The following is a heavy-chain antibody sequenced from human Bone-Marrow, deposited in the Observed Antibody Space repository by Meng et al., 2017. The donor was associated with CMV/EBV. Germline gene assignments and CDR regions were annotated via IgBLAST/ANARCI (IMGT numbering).Heavy chain of an antibody. CDR2: IYYSGST. D-gene: IGHD1-26*01. J-gene: IGHJ5*02. Sequence: GSLRLSCTVPGGSISSSSYYWGWIRQPPGKGLEWIGSIYYSGSTYYNPSLKSRATISVDPSKNQFSLKLSSVTAADTAVYYCARHELGATGLRGFDPWGQGTLVTVYS. CDR1: GGSISSSSYY. V-gene: IGHV4-39*01. CDR3: ARHELGATGLRGFDP.